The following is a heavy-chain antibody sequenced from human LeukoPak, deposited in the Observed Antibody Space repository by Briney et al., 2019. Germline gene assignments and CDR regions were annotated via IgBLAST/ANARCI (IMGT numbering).Heavy chain of an antibody. CDR1: GYTFTGYY. Sequence: ASVNVSCKASGYTFTGYYMHSVRQAPGQGLEWMGGINPNSGGTNYAQKFQGRVTMTRDTSISTAYMELSRLRSDDTAVYYCARGQKYCSSTSCYNYMDVWGKGTTVTVSS. D-gene: IGHD2-2*02. CDR3: ARGQKYCSSTSCYNYMDV. V-gene: IGHV1-2*02. CDR2: INPNSGGT. J-gene: IGHJ6*03.